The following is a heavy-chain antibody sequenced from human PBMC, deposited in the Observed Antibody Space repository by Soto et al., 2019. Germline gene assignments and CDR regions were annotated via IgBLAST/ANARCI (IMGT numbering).Heavy chain of an antibody. CDR3: ARDLPPVDF. V-gene: IGHV1-3*01. CDR2: INAGNGNT. CDR1: GYTLTSYA. Sequence: GASVKVCCKASGYTLTSYAMRSVRQAPGQRLEWMGWINAGNGNTKYSQKFQGRVTITRDTSASTAYMELISLRSEDTAVYYCARDLPPVDFWGQGTLVTVSS. J-gene: IGHJ4*02.